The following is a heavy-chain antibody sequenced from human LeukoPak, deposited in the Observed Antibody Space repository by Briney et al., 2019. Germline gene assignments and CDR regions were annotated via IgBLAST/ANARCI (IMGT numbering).Heavy chain of an antibody. Sequence: ASETLSLTCAVYGGSFSGYYWSWIRQPPGKGLEWIGEINHSGSTNYNPSLKSRVTISVDTSKNQFSLKLSSVTAADTAVYYCARGTYYYGSGSAARYYYYGMDVWGQGTTVTVSS. V-gene: IGHV4-34*01. CDR2: INHSGST. CDR3: ARGTYYYGSGSAARYYYYGMDV. D-gene: IGHD3-10*01. J-gene: IGHJ6*02. CDR1: GGSFSGYY.